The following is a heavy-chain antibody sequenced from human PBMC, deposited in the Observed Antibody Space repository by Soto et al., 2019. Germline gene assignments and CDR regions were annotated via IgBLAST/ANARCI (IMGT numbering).Heavy chain of an antibody. J-gene: IGHJ4*02. Sequence: GGSLRLSYAASGFTFSSYAMSGGRQAPGKGQKWVSAISGSGGSTYYADSVKGRFTISRDNSKNTLYLQMNSLRVEVLALYFCLKVFCCFVRCGAHSAVYDYCARRPMDTGSS. V-gene: IGHV3-23*01. CDR1: GFTFSSYA. D-gene: IGHD3-9*01. CDR3: LKVFCCFVRCGAHSAVYDY. CDR2: ISGSGGST.